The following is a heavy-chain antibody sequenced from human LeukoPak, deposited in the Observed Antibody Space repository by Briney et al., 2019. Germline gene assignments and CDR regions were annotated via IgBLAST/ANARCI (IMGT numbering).Heavy chain of an antibody. V-gene: IGHV4-59*12. CDR3: ARSIFSRGDCSSTSCYAGSYYYYMDV. J-gene: IGHJ6*03. D-gene: IGHD2-2*01. Sequence: SETLSLTCTVSGGSISSYYWSWIRQPPGKGLEWIGYIYYSGSTNYNPSLKSRVTISVDTSKNQFSLKLSSVTAADTAVYYCARSIFSRGDCSSTSCYAGSYYYYMDVWGKGTTVTVSS. CDR2: IYYSGST. CDR1: GGSISSYY.